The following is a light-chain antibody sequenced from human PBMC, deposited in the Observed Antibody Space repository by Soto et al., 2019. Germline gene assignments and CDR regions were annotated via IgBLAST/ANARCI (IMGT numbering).Light chain of an antibody. J-gene: IGLJ2*01. CDR3: SSYTSSSTVI. Sequence: QSVLTQPASVSGSPGQSIAISCTGSSSDVGGYNYVSWYLQHSGKAPKLMIYDVSSRPSGVSDRFSGSKSGNTASLTISGLQAEDEAEYYCSSYTSSSTVIFGGGTKVTVL. V-gene: IGLV2-14*03. CDR2: DVS. CDR1: SSDVGGYNY.